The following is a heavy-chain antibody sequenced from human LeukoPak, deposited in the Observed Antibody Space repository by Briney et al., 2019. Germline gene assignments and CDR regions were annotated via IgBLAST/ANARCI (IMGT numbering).Heavy chain of an antibody. Sequence: PGGSLRLSCAASGFTFSSYWMHWVRQAPGKGLVWVSRINSDGSSTSYADSVKGRFTISRDNSKNTLYLQMNSLRAEDTAVYCCAKDVPGYSYGTFDYWGQGALVTVSS. J-gene: IGHJ4*02. D-gene: IGHD5-18*01. V-gene: IGHV3-74*01. CDR1: GFTFSSYW. CDR2: INSDGSST. CDR3: AKDVPGYSYGTFDY.